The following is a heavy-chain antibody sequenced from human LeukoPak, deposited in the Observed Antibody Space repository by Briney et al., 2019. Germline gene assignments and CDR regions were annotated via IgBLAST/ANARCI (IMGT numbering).Heavy chain of an antibody. CDR3: VRASFGSHRGQPLDY. J-gene: IGHJ4*02. Sequence: GGSLRLSCAASGFTFSSYEMNWVRQAPGKGLEWVSYISSSGSTIYYADSVKGRFTISRDNAKNSLYLQMNSLRAEDTAVYYCVRASFGSHRGQPLDYWGQGTLVTVSS. CDR2: ISSSGSTI. D-gene: IGHD3-10*01. V-gene: IGHV3-48*03. CDR1: GFTFSSYE.